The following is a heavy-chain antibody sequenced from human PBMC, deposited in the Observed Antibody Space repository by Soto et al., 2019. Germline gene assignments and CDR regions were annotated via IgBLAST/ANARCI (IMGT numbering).Heavy chain of an antibody. CDR2: ISAYNGNT. J-gene: IGHJ4*02. CDR1: GYTFTSYG. CDR3: AGGSCSCGSCYSDY. V-gene: IGHV1-18*01. D-gene: IGHD2-15*01. Sequence: ASVKVSCKASGYTFTSYGISWVRQAPGQGLEWMGWISAYNGNTNYAQKLQGRVTMTTDTSTSTAYMELRSLRSDDTAVYYCAGGSCSCGSCYSDYWSQGTLVTVSS.